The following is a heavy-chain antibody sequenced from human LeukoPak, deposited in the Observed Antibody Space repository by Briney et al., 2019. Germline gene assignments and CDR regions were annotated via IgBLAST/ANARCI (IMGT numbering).Heavy chain of an antibody. Sequence: HSGGSLRLSCAASGFSISTYWMHWVRQAPGKGLVWVSRINTDGSSTIYADSVKGRFTISRDNAKNTLFLQMNSLRAEDTAVYYCAKALPYGSGSYYGQFRWFDPWGQGTLVTVSS. CDR1: GFSISTYW. D-gene: IGHD3-10*01. CDR3: AKALPYGSGSYYGQFRWFDP. V-gene: IGHV3-74*01. J-gene: IGHJ5*02. CDR2: INTDGSST.